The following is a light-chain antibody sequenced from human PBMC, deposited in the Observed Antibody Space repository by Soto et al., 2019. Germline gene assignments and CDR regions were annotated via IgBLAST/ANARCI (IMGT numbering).Light chain of an antibody. CDR2: EGS. V-gene: IGLV2-23*01. J-gene: IGLJ2*01. CDR3: CSYAGSSTSVV. Sequence: QSALTQPASVSGSPGQSITISCTGISSDVGSYNPVSWYQQYPGKAPKLMIYEGSKRPSGVSNRFSGSKSGNTASLTISGLQAEDEADYYCCSYAGSSTSVVFCGGTQLTVL. CDR1: SSDVGSYNP.